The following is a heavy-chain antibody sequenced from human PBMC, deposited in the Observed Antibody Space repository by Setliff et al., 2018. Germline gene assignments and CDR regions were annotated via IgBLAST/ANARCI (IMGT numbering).Heavy chain of an antibody. Sequence: GGSLRLSCAASGFTFSSYSMNWVRQAPGKGLEWVSYISSSSSTIYYADSVKGRFTISRDNAKNSLYLQMNSLRAEDTAVYYCARDVYDSSGYYYPLHLDYWGQGTLVTVSS. CDR2: ISSSSSTI. CDR1: GFTFSSYS. V-gene: IGHV3-48*01. D-gene: IGHD3-22*01. CDR3: ARDVYDSSGYYYPLHLDY. J-gene: IGHJ4*02.